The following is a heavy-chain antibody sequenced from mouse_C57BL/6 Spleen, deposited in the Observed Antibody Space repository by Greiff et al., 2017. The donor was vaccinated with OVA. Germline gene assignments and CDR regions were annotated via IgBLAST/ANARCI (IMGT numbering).Heavy chain of an antibody. CDR1: GFTFSSYA. V-gene: IGHV5-4*01. Sequence: DVMLVESGGGLVKPGGSLKLSCAASGFTFSSYAMSWVRQTPEKRLEWVATISDGGSYTYYPDNVKGRFTISRDNAKNNLYLQMSHLKSEDTAMYYCARETDYYAMDYWGQGTSVTVSS. CDR2: ISDGGSYT. J-gene: IGHJ4*01. CDR3: ARETDYYAMDY.